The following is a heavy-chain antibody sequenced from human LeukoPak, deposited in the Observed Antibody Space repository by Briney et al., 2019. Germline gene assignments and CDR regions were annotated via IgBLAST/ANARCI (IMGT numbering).Heavy chain of an antibody. Sequence: GGSLRLSCAASGFTFSSHWMHWVRQAQGKGLVWVSRIKDDGSHTNYADSVKGRFTISRDNAKNTLSLQMNSLRAEDTAVYYCARGSGIITGIDEWGQGTLVTVSS. V-gene: IGHV3-74*01. D-gene: IGHD6-25*01. CDR1: GFTFSSHW. J-gene: IGHJ4*02. CDR3: ARGSGIITGIDE. CDR2: IKDDGSHT.